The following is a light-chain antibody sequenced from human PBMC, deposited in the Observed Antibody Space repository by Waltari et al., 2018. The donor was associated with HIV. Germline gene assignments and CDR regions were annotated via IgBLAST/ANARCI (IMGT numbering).Light chain of an antibody. V-gene: IGKV1-5*03. J-gene: IGKJ1*01. Sequence: DIQMTQSHSLLAASMGDRVTFTCRASQSVSNWLAWYQQKPGRAPKLLIYKASSLESGVPSRFSGSGSGAEFTLTISSLQPDDIATYYCQHYNSYPWTFGQGTKVEIK. CDR2: KAS. CDR3: QHYNSYPWT. CDR1: QSVSNW.